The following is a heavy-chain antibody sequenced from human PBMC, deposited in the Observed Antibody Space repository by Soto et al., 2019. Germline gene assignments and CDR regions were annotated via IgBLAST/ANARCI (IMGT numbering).Heavy chain of an antibody. CDR2: IYYSGST. V-gene: IGHV4-39*01. J-gene: IGHJ6*02. CDR3: AGGIYYDSSGHYGMDV. D-gene: IGHD3-22*01. Sequence: LSLTCTVSGGSISSSSYYWGWIRQPPGKGLEWIGSIYYSGSTYYNPSLKSRVTISVDTSKNQFSLKLSSVTAADTAVYYCAGGIYYDSSGHYGMDVWGQGTTVTVSS. CDR1: GGSISSSSYY.